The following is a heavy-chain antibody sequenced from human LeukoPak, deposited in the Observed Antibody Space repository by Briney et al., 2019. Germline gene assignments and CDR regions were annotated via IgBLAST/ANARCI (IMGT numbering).Heavy chain of an antibody. V-gene: IGHV1-18*01. CDR2: ISAYNGNT. D-gene: IGHD3-22*01. J-gene: IGHJ4*02. Sequence: GASVKVSCKASGYTFSSYGISWVRQGPGQGLEWMGWISAYNGNTNYAQKVPGRVTLTTETSTSTAYMELRSLRSDDTAVYYCARDRQLGSSGYYAAYWGQGTLVTVSS. CDR1: GYTFSSYG. CDR3: ARDRQLGSSGYYAAY.